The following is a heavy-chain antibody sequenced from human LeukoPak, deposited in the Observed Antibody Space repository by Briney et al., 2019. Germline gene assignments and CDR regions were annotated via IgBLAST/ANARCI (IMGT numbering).Heavy chain of an antibody. V-gene: IGHV3-23*01. J-gene: IGHJ4*02. CDR1: VFTFSSYT. CDR3: AKDGGLWVSAHWGDS. D-gene: IGHD7-27*01. CDR2: NTTCDGNT. Sequence: GWSLRLSCAASVFTFSSYTMSAVRQAPGKGVEGVSANTTCDGNTNYPVSVNGQFTVSRDNSQNTMYLQMNSLRAEDTAVYYCAKDGGLWVSAHWGDSWGRGTLVTVSS.